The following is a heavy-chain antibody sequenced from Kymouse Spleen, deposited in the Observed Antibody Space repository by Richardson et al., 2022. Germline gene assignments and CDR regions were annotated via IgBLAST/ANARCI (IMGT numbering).Heavy chain of an antibody. D-gene: IGHD1-7*01. J-gene: IGHJ6*02. CDR2: ISSSSSYI. V-gene: IGHV3-21*03. CDR3: ARDQTGTFLYYYYYGMDV. CDR1: GFTFSSYS. Sequence: EVQLVESGGGLVKPGGSLRLSCAASGFTFSSYSMNWVRQAPGKGLEWVSSISSSSSYIYYADSVKGRFTISRDNAKNSLYLQMNSLRAEDTAVYYCARDQTGTFLYYYYYGMDVWGQGTTVTVSS.